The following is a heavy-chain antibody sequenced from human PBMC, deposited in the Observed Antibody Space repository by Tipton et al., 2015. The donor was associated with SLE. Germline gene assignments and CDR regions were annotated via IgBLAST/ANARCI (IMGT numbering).Heavy chain of an antibody. CDR1: GASISSHY. V-gene: IGHV4-59*11. CDR3: ARNKATPDH. CDR2: IHYSGTT. D-gene: IGHD2-15*01. Sequence: GLVKPSETMSLTCSVSGASISSHYWSWIRQPPGKGLEWIGYIHYSGTTNYNPSLRGRVTMSVDTSKNQFPLKLSSVTAADTAMYYCARNKATPDHWGQGTLATVSS. J-gene: IGHJ4*02.